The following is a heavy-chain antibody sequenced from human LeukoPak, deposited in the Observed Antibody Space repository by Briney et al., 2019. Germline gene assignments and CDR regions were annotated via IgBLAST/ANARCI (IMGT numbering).Heavy chain of an antibody. V-gene: IGHV1-24*01. J-gene: IGHJ4*02. CDR3: ATAPPPLGQGGWDYFDY. Sequence: ASVKVSCKVSGYTLTELSMHWVRQAPGKGLERMGGFDPEDGETIYAQKFQGRVIMTEDTSTDTAYMELSSLRSEDTAVYYCATAPPPLGQGGWDYFDYWGQGTLVTVSS. CDR2: FDPEDGET. D-gene: IGHD6-19*01. CDR1: GYTLTELS.